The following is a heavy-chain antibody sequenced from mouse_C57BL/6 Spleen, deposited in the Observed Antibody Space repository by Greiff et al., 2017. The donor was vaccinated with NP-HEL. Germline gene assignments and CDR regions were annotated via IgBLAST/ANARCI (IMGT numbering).Heavy chain of an antibody. J-gene: IGHJ2*01. CDR1: GYTFTSYW. Sequence: QVQLQQPGAELVRPGSSVKLSCKASGYTFTSYWMDWVKQRPGQGLEWIGNIYPSDSETHYNQKFKDKATLTVDKSSSTAYMQLSSLTSEDSAVYYCARNYYMGYYWGQGTTLTVSS. CDR2: IYPSDSET. V-gene: IGHV1-61*01. CDR3: ARNYYMGYY. D-gene: IGHD2-12*01.